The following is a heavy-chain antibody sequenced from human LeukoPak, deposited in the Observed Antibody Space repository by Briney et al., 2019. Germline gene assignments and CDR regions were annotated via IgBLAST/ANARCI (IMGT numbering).Heavy chain of an antibody. CDR1: GFTFSSYS. CDR3: ARDISYNSLDY. Sequence: GGSLRLSCAASGFTFSSYSMNWVRQAPGKGLEWVSSISSSSSYIYYADSVKGRSTISRDNSKNTLYLEMNGLRAGDTALYYCARDISYNSLDYWGQGTLVTVSS. D-gene: IGHD1-14*01. CDR2: ISSSSSYI. J-gene: IGHJ4*02. V-gene: IGHV3-21*01.